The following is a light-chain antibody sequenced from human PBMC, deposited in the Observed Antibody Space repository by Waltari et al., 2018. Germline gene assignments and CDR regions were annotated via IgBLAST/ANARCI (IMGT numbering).Light chain of an antibody. CDR3: QTEGHGTWV. Sequence: QLVVTQSSSASASLGASVKLTCTLDSGHSNNIIAWLQQQPEKGPRYLMKINSDGSHSKGDEIPDRFSGSSSGAERYLTISNLQSEDEGDYYCQTEGHGTWVFGGGTKLTVL. CDR2: INSDGSH. V-gene: IGLV4-69*01. CDR1: SGHSNNI. J-gene: IGLJ3*02.